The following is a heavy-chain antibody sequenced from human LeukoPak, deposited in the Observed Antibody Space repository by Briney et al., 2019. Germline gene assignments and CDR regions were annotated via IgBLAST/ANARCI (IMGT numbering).Heavy chain of an antibody. Sequence: PGGSLRLSCAASGFTFSSYAMSWVRQAPGKGLEWVSAISGSGGSTYYADSVKGRFTISRDNSKNTLYLQMNSLRAEDTAVYYCAREGVNYYDSSGVAFDIWGQGTMVTVSS. V-gene: IGHV3-23*01. CDR3: AREGVNYYDSSGVAFDI. CDR2: ISGSGGST. J-gene: IGHJ3*02. CDR1: GFTFSSYA. D-gene: IGHD3-22*01.